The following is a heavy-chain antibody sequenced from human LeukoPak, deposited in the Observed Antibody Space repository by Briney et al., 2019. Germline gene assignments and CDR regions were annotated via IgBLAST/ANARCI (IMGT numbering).Heavy chain of an antibody. D-gene: IGHD1-26*01. V-gene: IGHV3-7*01. CDR1: GFTFSSYW. J-gene: IGHJ3*02. CDR2: IKQDGSEK. CDR3: ASSGSYFFVHAFDI. Sequence: TGGSLRLSCAASGFTFSSYWMSWVRQAPGKGLEWVANIKQDGSEKYYVDSVKGRFTISRDNAKNSLYLQMNSLRAEDTAVYYCASSGSYFFVHAFDIWGQGTMVTVSS.